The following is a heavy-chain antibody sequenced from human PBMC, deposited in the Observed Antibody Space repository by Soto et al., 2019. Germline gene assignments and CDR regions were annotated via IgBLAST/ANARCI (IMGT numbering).Heavy chain of an antibody. Sequence: ASVKVSCKASGYTYTSYAISWLRQAPGQGLEWMGWISAYNGNTNYAQKLQGRVTMTTDTSTSTVYMELRSLRSDDTAVYYCARVSTAWFDPWGQGTQVTSPQ. J-gene: IGHJ5*02. V-gene: IGHV1-18*01. CDR3: ARVSTAWFDP. D-gene: IGHD5-18*01. CDR2: ISAYNGNT. CDR1: GYTYTSYA.